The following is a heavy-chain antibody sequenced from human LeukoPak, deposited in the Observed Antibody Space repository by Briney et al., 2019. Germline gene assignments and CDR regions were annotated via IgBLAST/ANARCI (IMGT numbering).Heavy chain of an antibody. CDR3: ARAVAIDY. D-gene: IGHD6-19*01. CDR2: ISYDGSNK. CDR1: GFTFSSYG. J-gene: IGHJ4*02. Sequence: GGSLRLSCAASGFTFSSYGMHWVRQAPGKGLEWVAVISYDGSNKYYADSVKGRFTISRDNAKNSLYLQMSSLRAEDTAVYYCARAVAIDYWGQGTLVTVSS. V-gene: IGHV3-33*05.